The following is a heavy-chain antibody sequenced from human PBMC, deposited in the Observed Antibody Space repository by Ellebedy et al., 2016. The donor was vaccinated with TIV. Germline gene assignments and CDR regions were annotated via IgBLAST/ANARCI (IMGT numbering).Heavy chain of an antibody. CDR1: GFTFDDYA. J-gene: IGHJ6*03. Sequence: GESLKISCAASGFTFDDYAMHWVRQAPGKGLEWVSLVSLDGGSTHYADSVKGRFPISRDNSKNSLSLQMNSLRAEDTALYYCAKFASIIENFYYMDVWGKGTTVTVSS. D-gene: IGHD2/OR15-2a*01. CDR2: VSLDGGST. CDR3: AKFASIIENFYYMDV. V-gene: IGHV3-43D*03.